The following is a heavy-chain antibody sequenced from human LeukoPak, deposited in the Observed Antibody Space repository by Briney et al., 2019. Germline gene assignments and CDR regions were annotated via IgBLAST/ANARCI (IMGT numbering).Heavy chain of an antibody. D-gene: IGHD5-24*01. CDR1: GFTFSSYG. J-gene: IGHJ4*02. CDR3: AKRSGKMATGNFDY. V-gene: IGHV3-30*02. Sequence: GGSLRLSCAASGFTFSSYGMHWVRQAPGKGLEWVAFIRYDGSNKYYADSVKGRFTVSRDNSKNTLYLQMNSLRAEDTAVYYCAKRSGKMATGNFDYWGQGTLVTVSS. CDR2: IRYDGSNK.